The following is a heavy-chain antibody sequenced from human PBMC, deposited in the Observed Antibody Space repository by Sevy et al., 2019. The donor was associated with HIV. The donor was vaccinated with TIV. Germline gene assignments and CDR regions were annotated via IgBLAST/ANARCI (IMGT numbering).Heavy chain of an antibody. CDR1: GYTFTSYG. Sequence: ASVKVSCKASGYTFTSYGISWVRQAPGQGLEWMGWISAYNGNTNYAQKLQGRVTMTTDTCTSTAYMELRSLRSDDTAVYYCARDQSGRCCSSTSCSYYYGMDVWGQGTTVTVSS. D-gene: IGHD2-2*01. V-gene: IGHV1-18*01. J-gene: IGHJ6*02. CDR3: ARDQSGRCCSSTSCSYYYGMDV. CDR2: ISAYNGNT.